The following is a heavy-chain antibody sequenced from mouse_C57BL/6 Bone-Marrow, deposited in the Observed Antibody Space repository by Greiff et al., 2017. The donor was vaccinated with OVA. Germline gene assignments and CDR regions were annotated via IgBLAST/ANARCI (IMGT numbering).Heavy chain of an antibody. V-gene: IGHV1-81*01. D-gene: IGHD2-4*01. CDR2: IYPRSGNT. J-gene: IGHJ3*01. Sequence: VQLQESGAELARPGASVKLSCKASGYTFTSYGISWVKQRTGQGLEWIGEIYPRSGNTYYNEKFKGKATLTADKSSSPAYMELRSLTSEDSAVYFCAREGLRAWFAYWGQGTLVTVSA. CDR1: GYTFTSYG. CDR3: AREGLRAWFAY.